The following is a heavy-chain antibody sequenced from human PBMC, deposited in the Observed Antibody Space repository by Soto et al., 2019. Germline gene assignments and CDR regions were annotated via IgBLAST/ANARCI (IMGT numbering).Heavy chain of an antibody. J-gene: IGHJ4*02. CDR3: ARHRGYYDILTGYYTELNFDY. D-gene: IGHD3-9*01. CDR1: GGSISSSSYY. CDR2: IYYSATT. Sequence: SETLSLTCTVSGGSISSSSYYWGWIRQPPGKWLEWNGSIYYSATTYYTPSLKSRVTISVATSKNQFSLKLSSVTAADTAVYYCARHRGYYDILTGYYTELNFDYWGQGTLVT. V-gene: IGHV4-39*01.